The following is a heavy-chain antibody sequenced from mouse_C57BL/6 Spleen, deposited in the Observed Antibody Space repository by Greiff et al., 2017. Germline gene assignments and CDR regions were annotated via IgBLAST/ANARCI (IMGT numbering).Heavy chain of an antibody. CDR1: GYTFTDYY. V-gene: IGHV1-19*01. D-gene: IGHD3-3*01. J-gene: IGHJ4*01. Sequence: EVQLQESGPVLVKPGASVKMSCKASGYTFTDYYMNWVKQSHGKSLEWIGVINPYNGGTSYNQKFKGKATLTVDKSSSTAYMELNSLTSEDSAVYYCARSRLGYAMDYWGQGTSVTVSS. CDR2: INPYNGGT. CDR3: ARSRLGYAMDY.